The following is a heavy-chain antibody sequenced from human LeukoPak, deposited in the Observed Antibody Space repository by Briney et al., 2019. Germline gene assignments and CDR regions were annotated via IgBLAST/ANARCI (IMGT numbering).Heavy chain of an antibody. CDR2: IIPHSGGT. D-gene: IGHD2-15*01. CDR3: STEDKFCTTPKCGVY. J-gene: IGHJ4*02. Sequence: ASVNVSCKASGYTLTDYYVHWVRQAPGHDLEWMGFIIPHSGGTNYRQRFQGRVLMTRDMSIGTFYMELSSLRSDDTAVYYCSTEDKFCTTPKCGVYWGQGTLVTVSS. V-gene: IGHV1-2*02. CDR1: GYTLTDYY.